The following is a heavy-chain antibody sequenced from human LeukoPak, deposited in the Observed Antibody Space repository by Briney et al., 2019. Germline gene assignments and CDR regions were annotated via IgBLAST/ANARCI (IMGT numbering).Heavy chain of an antibody. Sequence: ASVKVSCKTSGFTFSTSAVQWVRQARGQRLEWIGWIIVGSGATNYAQSLQGRFTITRDMSTNTAYMELSSLGSEDTAVYYCAAELYGVYTDCCTFHLWGQGTLVTVSS. CDR1: GFTFSTSA. J-gene: IGHJ3*01. CDR2: IIVGSGAT. D-gene: IGHD4-17*01. V-gene: IGHV1-58*01. CDR3: AAELYGVYTDCCTFHL.